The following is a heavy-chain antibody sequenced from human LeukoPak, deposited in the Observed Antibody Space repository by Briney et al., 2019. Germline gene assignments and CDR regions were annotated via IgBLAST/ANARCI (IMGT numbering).Heavy chain of an antibody. J-gene: IGHJ3*02. D-gene: IGHD3-10*01. CDR3: AKESWSTDSGKGAFDI. V-gene: IGHV3-30*18. CDR1: GFTFSSYG. CDR2: ISYDATNK. Sequence: PGRSLRLSCAASGFTFSSYGIHRVRQAPGKGLEWVAFISYDATNKYFTDSVKGRFTISRDNSKKTLYLQMNSLRPEDTAVYYCAKESWSTDSGKGAFDIWGQGTMVTVSS.